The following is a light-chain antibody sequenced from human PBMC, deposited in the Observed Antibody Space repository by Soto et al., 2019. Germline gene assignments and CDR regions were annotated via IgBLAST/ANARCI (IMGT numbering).Light chain of an antibody. CDR2: DAS. CDR3: QEYDGAPPIT. J-gene: IGKJ5*01. V-gene: IGKV3-20*01. Sequence: EIVLTQSPDTLSLSPGERATLSCRASQSVRSERLAWYQQKRGQAPTLLIFDASSRASGTPERFSGSGSGTDFTLTISRLEPEDFAVYYCQEYDGAPPITFGLRTLLEIK. CDR1: QSVRSER.